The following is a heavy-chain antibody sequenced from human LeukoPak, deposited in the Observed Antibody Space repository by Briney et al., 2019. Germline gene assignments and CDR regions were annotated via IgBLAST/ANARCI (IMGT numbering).Heavy chain of an antibody. Sequence: SETLSLTCTVSGGSISSYYWSWIRQPPGNGLEWIGYIYYSGSTNYNPSLKSRVTISVDTSKNLFSLKLSSVTAADTAVYYCARGVYIAAAQYGYWGQGTLVTVSS. CDR3: ARGVYIAAAQYGY. V-gene: IGHV4-59*01. CDR1: GGSISSYY. CDR2: IYYSGST. D-gene: IGHD6-13*01. J-gene: IGHJ4*02.